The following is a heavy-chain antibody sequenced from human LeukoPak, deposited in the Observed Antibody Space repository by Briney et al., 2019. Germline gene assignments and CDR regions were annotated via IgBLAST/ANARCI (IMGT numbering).Heavy chain of an antibody. CDR2: INPNSGGT. J-gene: IGHJ6*03. Sequence: GASVKVSYKASGYTFTGYYMHWVRQAPGQGLEWMGWINPNSGGTNYAQKFQGRVTMTRDTSISTAYMELSRLRSDDTAVYYCARDGSYYDSSGYSNYYYMDVWGKGTTVTVSS. CDR1: GYTFTGYY. CDR3: ARDGSYYDSSGYSNYYYMDV. D-gene: IGHD3-22*01. V-gene: IGHV1-2*02.